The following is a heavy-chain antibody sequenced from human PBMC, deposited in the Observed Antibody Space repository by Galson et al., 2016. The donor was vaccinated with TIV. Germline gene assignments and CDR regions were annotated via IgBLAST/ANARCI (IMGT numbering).Heavy chain of an antibody. CDR1: GFTFSSYG. V-gene: IGHV3-33*01. CDR2: LWFDGSHL. D-gene: IGHD3-10*02. J-gene: IGHJ4*02. Sequence: SLRLSCAASGFTFSSYGTHWVRLAPGKGLQWLGGLWFDGSHLHYAESVRGRFSISSDNSKKMLFLQMNSLSAEDTAVSWCARVFRDYYFDYWGQGTLFTVSP. CDR3: ARVFRDYYFDY.